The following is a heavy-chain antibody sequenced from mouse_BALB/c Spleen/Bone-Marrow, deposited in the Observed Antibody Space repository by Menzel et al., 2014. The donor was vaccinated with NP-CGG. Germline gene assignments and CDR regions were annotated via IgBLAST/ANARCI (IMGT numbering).Heavy chain of an antibody. V-gene: IGHV14-4*02. J-gene: IGHJ4*01. Sequence: EVQLQESGAELVKPGASVKLSCTASGFNIKDTYMHWVKQRPEQGLEWIGWIDPENGDTEYAPKFQGKATLTADTSSNTAYLQLSSLTSEDTAVYYCNADTRAMDYWGQGTSVTVSS. CDR1: GFNIKDTY. CDR3: NADTRAMDY. CDR2: IDPENGDT.